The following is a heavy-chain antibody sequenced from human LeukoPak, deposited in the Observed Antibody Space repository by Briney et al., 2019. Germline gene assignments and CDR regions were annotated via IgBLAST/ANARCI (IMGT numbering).Heavy chain of an antibody. J-gene: IGHJ4*02. CDR2: ISSTGSTI. CDR1: GFTFSNYE. Sequence: GGSLRLSCVASGFTFSNYEMNWVRQAPGKGLEWVSYISSTGSTIYYADSVKGRFTISRDNSKNTLYLQMNSLRAEDTAVYYCAKDTDGSGSYTFDYWGQGTLVTVSS. D-gene: IGHD3-10*01. V-gene: IGHV3-48*03. CDR3: AKDTDGSGSYTFDY.